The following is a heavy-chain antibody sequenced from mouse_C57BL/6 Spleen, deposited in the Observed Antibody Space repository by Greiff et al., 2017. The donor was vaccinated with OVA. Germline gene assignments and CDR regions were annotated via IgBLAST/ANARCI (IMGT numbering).Heavy chain of an antibody. CDR3: ARGDLTGTSFDY. CDR1: GYAFTNYL. J-gene: IGHJ2*01. V-gene: IGHV1-54*01. D-gene: IGHD4-1*01. CDR2: INPGSGGT. Sequence: QVQLQQSGAELVRPGTSVKVSCKASGYAFTNYLIEWVKQRPGQGLEWIGVINPGSGGTNYNEKFKGKATLTADKSSSTAYMQLSSLTSEDSAVYFCARGDLTGTSFDYWGQGTTLTVSS.